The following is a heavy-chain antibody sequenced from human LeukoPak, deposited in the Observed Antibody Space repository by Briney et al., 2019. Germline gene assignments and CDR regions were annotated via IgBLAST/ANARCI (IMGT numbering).Heavy chain of an antibody. J-gene: IGHJ3*02. CDR3: ARPDAFDI. Sequence: SETLSLTCTVSGGSISSSSYYWGWIRRPPGKGLEWIGSIYYSGSTYYNPSLKSRVTISVDTSKNQFSLKLSSVTAADTAVYYCARPDAFDIWGQGTMVTVSS. CDR2: IYYSGST. CDR1: GGSISSSSYY. V-gene: IGHV4-39*01.